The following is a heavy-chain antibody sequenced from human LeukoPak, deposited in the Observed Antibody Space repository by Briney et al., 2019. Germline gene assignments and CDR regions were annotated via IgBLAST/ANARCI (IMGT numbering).Heavy chain of an antibody. CDR1: GYTFTSYD. V-gene: IGHV1-8*01. Sequence: GASVKVSCKASGYTFTSYDINWVRQATGQGLEWMGWMNPNSGNTDYAQKFQGRATMTRNTSISTAYMELSSLRSEDTAMYYCARGLTVTTRPAGYWGQGTLVTVSS. D-gene: IGHD4-17*01. CDR3: ARGLTVTTRPAGY. CDR2: MNPNSGNT. J-gene: IGHJ4*02.